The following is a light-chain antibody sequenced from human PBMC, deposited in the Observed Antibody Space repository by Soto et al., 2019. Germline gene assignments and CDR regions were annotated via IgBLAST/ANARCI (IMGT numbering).Light chain of an antibody. CDR1: QSVLYSSNNKNH. V-gene: IGKV4-1*01. J-gene: IGKJ1*01. CDR2: WAS. Sequence: DIVMTQSPDSLAVSLGERATINCKSSQSVLYSSNNKNHLAWYQQKPGQPPKLLIYWASTRESGVPDRFSGSGSGTAFTLTISSLQAEDVAFYYCQQYHTTPWTFGQGTKVEIK. CDR3: QQYHTTPWT.